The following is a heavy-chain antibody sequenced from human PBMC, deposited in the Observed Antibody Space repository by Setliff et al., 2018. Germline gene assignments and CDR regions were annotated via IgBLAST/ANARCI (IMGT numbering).Heavy chain of an antibody. J-gene: IGHJ3*02. V-gene: IGHV1-69*10. CDR3: ARDRDSSGWYDAFDI. CDR1: GGTFSSYA. Sequence: ASVKVSCKASGGTFSSYAISWVRQAPGQGLEWMGGIIPILGIANYAQKFQGRVTITADKSTSTAYMELSSLRSEDTAVYYCARDRDSSGWYDAFDIWGQGTMVTVSS. CDR2: IIPILGIA. D-gene: IGHD6-19*01.